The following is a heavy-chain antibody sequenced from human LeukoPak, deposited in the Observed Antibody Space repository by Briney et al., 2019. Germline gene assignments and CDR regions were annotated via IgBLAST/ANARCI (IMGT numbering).Heavy chain of an antibody. CDR2: INHSGST. CDR3: ARPGLNYYGMDV. V-gene: IGHV4-34*01. J-gene: IGHJ6*02. Sequence: SETLSLTCAVYGVSFSGYYWSWIRQPPGKGLEWIGEINHSGSTNYNPSLKSRVTISVDTSKSQFSLKLSSVTAADTAVYYCARPGLNYYGMDVWGQGTTVTVSS. CDR1: GVSFSGYY.